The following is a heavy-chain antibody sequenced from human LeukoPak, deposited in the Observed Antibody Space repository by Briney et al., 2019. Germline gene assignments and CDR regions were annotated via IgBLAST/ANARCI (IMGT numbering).Heavy chain of an antibody. J-gene: IGHJ4*02. CDR2: ISYSGST. V-gene: IGHV4-59*08. Sequence: SETLSLTCTVSGGSISSYYWSWIRQPPGKGLEWIGYISYSGSTNYNPSLKSRVTISVDTSKNQFSLKLSSVTAADTAVYYCARTLYYYDSNGYKYYFDKWGQGTLVTVSS. CDR3: ARTLYYYDSNGYKYYFDK. D-gene: IGHD3-22*01. CDR1: GGSISSYY.